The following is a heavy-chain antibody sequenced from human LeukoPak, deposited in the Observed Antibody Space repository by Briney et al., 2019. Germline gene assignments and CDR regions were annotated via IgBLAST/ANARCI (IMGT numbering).Heavy chain of an antibody. CDR1: GGPISSGGYS. CDR2: IYHSGST. CDR3: AGLITTAWYFDL. V-gene: IGHV4-30-2*01. D-gene: IGHD3-22*01. Sequence: PSETLSLTCAVSGGPISSGGYSWSWIRQPPGKGLEWIGYIYHSGSTYYNPSLKSRVTISADRSKNQFSLKVSSVTAADTAVYYCAGLITTAWYFDLWGRGTLVTVSS. J-gene: IGHJ2*01.